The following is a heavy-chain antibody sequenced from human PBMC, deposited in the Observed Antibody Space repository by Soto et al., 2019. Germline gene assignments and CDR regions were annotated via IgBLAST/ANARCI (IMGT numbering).Heavy chain of an antibody. CDR1: GGSISSSSYY. CDR3: ASIGTTILFWTTA. CDR2: IYYSGST. J-gene: IGHJ5*02. Sequence: QLQLQESGPGLVKPSETLSLTCTVSGGSISSSSYYWGWIRQPPGKGLVWIGSIYYSGSTYYNPSLKSRVTISVDTSKNQFSLKLSSVTAADTAVYYCASIGTTILFWTTAWGQGTLVTVSS. V-gene: IGHV4-39*01. D-gene: IGHD3-3*01.